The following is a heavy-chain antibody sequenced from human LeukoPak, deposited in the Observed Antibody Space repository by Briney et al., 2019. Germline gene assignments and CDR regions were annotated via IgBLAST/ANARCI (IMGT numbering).Heavy chain of an antibody. CDR1: GFTFSTYA. J-gene: IGHJ4*02. CDR3: ITDLSRYHYDGSDYY. CDR2: ISGSGGST. Sequence: GGSLRLSRAASGFTFSTYAMSWVRQAPGKGLEWVSAISGSGGSTYQSDSVKGRFTISRDNSKNTLYLQMNRLKTEDTAVYYCITDLSRYHYDGSDYYWGQGTLVTVSS. D-gene: IGHD3-22*01. V-gene: IGHV3-23*01.